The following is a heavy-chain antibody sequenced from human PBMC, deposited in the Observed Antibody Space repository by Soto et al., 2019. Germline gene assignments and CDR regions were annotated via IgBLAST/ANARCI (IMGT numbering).Heavy chain of an antibody. D-gene: IGHD2-2*01. CDR2: IIPIFGTA. CDR1: GGTFSSYA. J-gene: IGHJ6*02. CDR3: ARVWRYQLLPGAYGMDV. Sequence: QVQLVQSGAEVNKPGSSVKFSCKASGGTFSSYAISWVRQAPGQGLEWMGGIIPIFGTANYAQKVQGRVTITADESTSTAYMELSSLRSEDTAVYYGARVWRYQLLPGAYGMDVWGQGTTVTVSS. V-gene: IGHV1-69*01.